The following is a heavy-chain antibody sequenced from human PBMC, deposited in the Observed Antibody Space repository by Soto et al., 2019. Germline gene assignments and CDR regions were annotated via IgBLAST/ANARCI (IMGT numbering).Heavy chain of an antibody. Sequence: QVQLVESGGGVVQPGRSLRLSCAASGFTFSSYGMHWVRQAPGKGLEWVAVISYDGSNKYYAISVKGRFTIASDNSKNTLYLQMTTLRPDDTPGYYCASPPRRQLRGYWCQFTLVTVSS. CDR2: ISYDGSNK. D-gene: IGHD6-6*01. CDR1: GFTFSSYG. J-gene: IGHJ4*02. CDR3: ASPPRRQLRGY. V-gene: IGHV3-30*03.